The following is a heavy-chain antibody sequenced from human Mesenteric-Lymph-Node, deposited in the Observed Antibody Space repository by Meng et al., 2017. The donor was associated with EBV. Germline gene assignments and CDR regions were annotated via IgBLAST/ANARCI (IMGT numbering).Heavy chain of an antibody. D-gene: IGHD3-22*01. CDR1: GFNFNDYY. J-gene: IGHJ5*02. CDR3: ARSYDSTGYTTS. V-gene: IGHV3-11*01. CDR2: TSSAGTTI. Sequence: VQRGESGGGLVKPGGSLRLSCAASGFNFNDYYMSWIRQSPGKGLEWLSYTSSAGTTIYYAESVKGRFTISRDNAKNSLYLQMNSLRAEDTAVYYCARSYDSTGYTTSWGQGTLVTVSS.